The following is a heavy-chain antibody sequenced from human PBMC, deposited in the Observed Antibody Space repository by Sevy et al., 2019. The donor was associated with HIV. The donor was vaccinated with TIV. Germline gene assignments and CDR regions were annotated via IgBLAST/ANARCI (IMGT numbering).Heavy chain of an antibody. D-gene: IGHD2-15*01. CDR2: ISGSGRFT. CDR3: AKGFCSGATCPRDYYYYGMDV. Sequence: GRSLRLSCSASEFTFSSYAMSWVRQAPGKGLEWVSSISGSGRFTYYADFVEGRFIISRDNSKNTLSVQMNSLRAEDTAVYYCAKGFCSGATCPRDYYYYGMDVWGQGTTVTVSS. J-gene: IGHJ6*02. V-gene: IGHV3-23*01. CDR1: EFTFSSYA.